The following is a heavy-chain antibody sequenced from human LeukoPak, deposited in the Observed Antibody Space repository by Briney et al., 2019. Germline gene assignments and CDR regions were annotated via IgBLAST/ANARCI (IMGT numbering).Heavy chain of an antibody. D-gene: IGHD6-19*01. CDR1: GFTFSSYW. V-gene: IGHV3-7*01. CDR3: ARAAGSSGWYYYYYMDV. CDR2: IKQDGSEK. J-gene: IGHJ6*03. Sequence: PGGSLRLSCAASGFTFSSYWMSWARQAPGKGLEWVANIKQDGSEKYYVDSVKGRFTISRDNAKNSLYLQMNSLRAEDTAVYCCARAAGSSGWYYYYYMDVWGKGTTVTVSS.